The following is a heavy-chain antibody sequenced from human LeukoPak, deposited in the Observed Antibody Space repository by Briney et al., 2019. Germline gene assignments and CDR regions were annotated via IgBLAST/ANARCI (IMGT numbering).Heavy chain of an antibody. CDR1: GFTFRDYS. V-gene: IGHV3-23*01. CDR3: VKERDRGTDVADDFDF. D-gene: IGHD6-19*01. J-gene: IGHJ4*02. Sequence: GRSLRLSCVASGFTFRDYSMAWVRQVPGGGLEWVSAIASDGYTVYPDTLKGRFTISRDNSRNTLYLQMNKLRAEDTAVYYCVKERDRGTDVADDFDFWGQGTLVTVSS. CDR2: IASDGYT.